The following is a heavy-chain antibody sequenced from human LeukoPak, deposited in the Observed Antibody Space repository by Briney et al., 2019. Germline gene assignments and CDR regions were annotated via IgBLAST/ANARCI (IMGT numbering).Heavy chain of an antibody. CDR3: AKGDYYYDSSGYYY. V-gene: IGHV3-23*01. J-gene: IGHJ4*02. CDR2: ISGSGGST. Sequence: GGSLRLSCAASGFTFDDYTMHWVRQAPGKGLEWVSAISGSGGSTYYADSVKGRFTISRDNSKNTLYLQMNSLRAEDTAVYYCAKGDYYYDSSGYYYWGQGTLVTVSS. CDR1: GFTFDDYT. D-gene: IGHD3-22*01.